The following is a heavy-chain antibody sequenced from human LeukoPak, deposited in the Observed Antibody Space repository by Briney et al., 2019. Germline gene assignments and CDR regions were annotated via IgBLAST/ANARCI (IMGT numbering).Heavy chain of an antibody. J-gene: IGHJ4*02. D-gene: IGHD3-10*01. CDR2: ISSSGSTI. V-gene: IGHV3-48*03. CDR3: ARDRGSYYTCFDY. CDR1: GFTFSSYE. Sequence: PGGSLRLSCAASGFTFSSYEKNWVRQPPGKGLEWVSYISSSGSTIYYADSVKGRFTISRDNAKNSLYLQMNSLRAEDTAVYYCARDRGSYYTCFDYWGQGTLVTVSS.